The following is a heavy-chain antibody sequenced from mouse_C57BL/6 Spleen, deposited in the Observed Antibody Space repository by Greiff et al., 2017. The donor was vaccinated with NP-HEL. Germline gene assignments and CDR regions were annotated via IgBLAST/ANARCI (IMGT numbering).Heavy chain of an antibody. V-gene: IGHV3-6*01. D-gene: IGHD2-5*01. CDR3: ARGDYSTSFAY. CDR2: ISYDGSN. J-gene: IGHJ3*01. Sequence: EVKVEESGPGLVKPSQSLSLTCSVTGYSITSGYYWNWIRQFPGNKLEWMGYISYDGSNNYNPSLKNRISITRDTSKNQFFLKLNSVTTEDTATYYCARGDYSTSFAYWGQGTLVTVSA. CDR1: GYSITSGYY.